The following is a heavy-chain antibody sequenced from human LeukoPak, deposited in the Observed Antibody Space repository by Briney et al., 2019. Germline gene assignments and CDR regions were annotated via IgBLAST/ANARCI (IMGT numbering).Heavy chain of an antibody. Sequence: SETLSLTCTVSGGSISSGDYYWSWIGQPPGKGLEWIGYIYYSGSTYYNPSLKSRVTISVDTSKNQFSLKLSSVTAADTAVYYCARDRLSYYYYYMDVWGKGTTATVSS. CDR1: GGSISSGDYY. CDR3: ARDRLSYYYYYMDV. CDR2: IYYSGST. J-gene: IGHJ6*03. D-gene: IGHD4/OR15-4a*01. V-gene: IGHV4-30-4*08.